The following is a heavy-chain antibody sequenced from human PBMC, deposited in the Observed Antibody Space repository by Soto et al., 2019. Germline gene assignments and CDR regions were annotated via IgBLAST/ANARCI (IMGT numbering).Heavy chain of an antibody. CDR3: ARGEAAADYYYYGMDV. J-gene: IGHJ6*02. V-gene: IGHV3-30-3*01. Sequence: PGGSLRLSCAASGFTFSSYAMHWVRQAPGKGLEWVAVISYDGSNKYYADSVKGRFTISRDNSKNTLYLQMNSLRAEDTAVYYCARGEAAADYYYYGMDVWGQGTTVTVSS. D-gene: IGHD6-13*01. CDR1: GFTFSSYA. CDR2: ISYDGSNK.